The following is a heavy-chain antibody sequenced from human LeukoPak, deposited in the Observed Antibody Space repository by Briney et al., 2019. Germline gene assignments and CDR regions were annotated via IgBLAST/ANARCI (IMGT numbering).Heavy chain of an antibody. Sequence: GGSLRLSCAASGFTFSSYAMSWVRQAPGKGLEWVSAISGSGGSTYYADSVKGRFTISRDNSKNTLYLQMNSLRAEDTAVYYCAKDYLVGATNAPNFDYWGQGTLVTVSS. CDR1: GFTFSSYA. V-gene: IGHV3-23*01. J-gene: IGHJ4*02. CDR3: AKDYLVGATNAPNFDY. CDR2: ISGSGGST. D-gene: IGHD1-26*01.